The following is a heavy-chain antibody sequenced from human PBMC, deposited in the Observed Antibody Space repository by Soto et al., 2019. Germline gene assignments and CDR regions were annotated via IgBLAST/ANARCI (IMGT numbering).Heavy chain of an antibody. CDR3: ARGSMDYDFWSGSLDY. Sequence: GGSLRLSCAASGFTFSNYAMTWVRQAPGKGLEWVSTVTNNGDSTFYADSVKGRFTISRDNSRNTLYLQMNSLRAEDTAVYYCARGSMDYDFWSGSLDYWGQGTLVTVSS. CDR1: GFTFSNYA. J-gene: IGHJ4*02. CDR2: VTNNGDST. D-gene: IGHD3-3*01. V-gene: IGHV3-23*01.